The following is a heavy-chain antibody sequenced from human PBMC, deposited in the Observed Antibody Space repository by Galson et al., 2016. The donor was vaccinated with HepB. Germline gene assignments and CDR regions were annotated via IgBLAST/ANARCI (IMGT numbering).Heavy chain of an antibody. D-gene: IGHD6-19*01. CDR3: ARCALAGNPRDTYYMDV. J-gene: IGHJ6*03. CDR1: GFTLSSFW. CDR2: IGGSMSGSGVKT. Sequence: SLRLSCAASGFTLSSFWMHWVRQAPGKGVEWVSGIGGSMSGSGVKTYYADSVQGRFIISRDNPENTLYLQMNSLRAEDTAVYYCARCALAGNPRDTYYMDVGGEGTTVTVSS. V-gene: IGHV3-33*08.